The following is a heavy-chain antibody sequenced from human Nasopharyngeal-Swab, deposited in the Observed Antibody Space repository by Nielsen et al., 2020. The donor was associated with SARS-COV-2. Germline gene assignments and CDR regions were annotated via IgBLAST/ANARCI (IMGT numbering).Heavy chain of an antibody. J-gene: IGHJ4*02. V-gene: IGHV3-7*03. CDR2: IKEDGSEK. CDR3: AGGNSADH. CDR1: GFTFSTYW. D-gene: IGHD4-23*01. Sequence: GSLRLSCATSGFTFSTYWMTWVRQAPGKGLEWVANIKEDGSEKYYVDSVKGRFTISRDNAKNSLYLQMNSLRAEDTAVYYCAGGNSADHWGQGTLVTVSS.